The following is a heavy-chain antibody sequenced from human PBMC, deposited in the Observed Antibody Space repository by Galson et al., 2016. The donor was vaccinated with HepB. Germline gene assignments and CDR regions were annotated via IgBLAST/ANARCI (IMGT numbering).Heavy chain of an antibody. CDR3: AKPRYYYGSGNYGMDR. V-gene: IGHV3-30*18. CDR1: GFLFSDYG. D-gene: IGHD3-10*01. Sequence: SLRLSCAASGFLFSDYGMHWVRQAPGKGLEWVAVIAYDGTNDHYADSVRGRFTISRDNSQNTLYLQMTSLRREDTAVYYCAKPRYYYGSGNYGMDRWGQGTPVTVSS. J-gene: IGHJ6*02. CDR2: IAYDGTND.